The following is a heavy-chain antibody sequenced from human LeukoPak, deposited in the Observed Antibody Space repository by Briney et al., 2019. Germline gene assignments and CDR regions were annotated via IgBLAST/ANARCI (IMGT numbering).Heavy chain of an antibody. D-gene: IGHD3-22*01. V-gene: IGHV3-15*01. CDR1: GFTFSYAW. Sequence: GGSLRLSCTASGFTFSYAWMSWVRQAPEKGLEWVGRIKSNLDGGTTDYAAPVKGRFTISRDDSKNTLYLQMNSLKTEDTAVYYCTTDPYDSSGYYERYDYWGQGTLVTVSS. CDR3: TTDPYDSSGYYERYDY. CDR2: IKSNLDGGTT. J-gene: IGHJ4*02.